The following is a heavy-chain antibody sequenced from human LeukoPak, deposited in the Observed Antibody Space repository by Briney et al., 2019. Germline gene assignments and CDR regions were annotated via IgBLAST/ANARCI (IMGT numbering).Heavy chain of an antibody. CDR3: ARTYYVWGSYRIINWFDP. CDR1: GGSISSSSYY. J-gene: IGHJ5*02. D-gene: IGHD3-16*02. V-gene: IGHV4-39*01. Sequence: SETLSLTCTVSGGSISSSSYYWGWIRQPPGKGLEWIGSIYYSGSTYYNPSLKSRVTISVDTSKNQFSLKLSSVTAADTAVYYCARTYYVWGSYRIINWFDPWGQGTLVTVSS. CDR2: IYYSGST.